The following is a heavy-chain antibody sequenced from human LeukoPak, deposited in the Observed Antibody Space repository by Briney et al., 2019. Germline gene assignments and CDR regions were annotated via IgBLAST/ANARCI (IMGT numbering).Heavy chain of an antibody. CDR3: ASVQGY. V-gene: IGHV1-18*01. D-gene: IGHD1-1*01. J-gene: IGHJ4*02. CDR2: ISAYNGNT. Sequence: ASGKVSSKTPGYTFTSYGISWVRQAPGQGLEWMGWISAYNGNTNYAQKLQGRVTMTTDTSTSTAYMEMRSLRSDDTAVYYCASVQGYWGQGTLVTVSS. CDR1: GYTFTSYG.